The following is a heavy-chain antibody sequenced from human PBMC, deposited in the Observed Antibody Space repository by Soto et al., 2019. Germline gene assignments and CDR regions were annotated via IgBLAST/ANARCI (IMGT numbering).Heavy chain of an antibody. J-gene: IGHJ4*02. CDR2: ISDDGSHK. CDR3: AKVHWNFLVYYFDY. V-gene: IGHV3-30*18. CDR1: GFTFSSYG. Sequence: GGSLRLSCAASGFTFSSYGMHWVRQAPGKGLEWVAVISDDGSHKYYADSVEGRFTISRDNSKNTLYLQMNSLRAEDTAVYYCAKVHWNFLVYYFDYWGQGTLVTVSS. D-gene: IGHD1-7*01.